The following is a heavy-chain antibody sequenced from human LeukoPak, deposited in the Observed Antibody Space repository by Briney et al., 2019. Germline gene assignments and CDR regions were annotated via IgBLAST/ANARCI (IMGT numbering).Heavy chain of an antibody. CDR1: GGSISSGSYY. D-gene: IGHD6-19*01. V-gene: IGHV4-61*02. CDR2: IYTSGST. J-gene: IGHJ6*03. Sequence: SETLSLTCTVSGGSISSGSYYWSWIRQPAGKGLEWIGRIYTSGSTNYNPSLKSRVTMSVDTSKNQFSLKLSSVTAADTAVYYCARDALYSSGWYSTYYYYYMDVWGKGTTVTISS. CDR3: ARDALYSSGWYSTYYYYYMDV.